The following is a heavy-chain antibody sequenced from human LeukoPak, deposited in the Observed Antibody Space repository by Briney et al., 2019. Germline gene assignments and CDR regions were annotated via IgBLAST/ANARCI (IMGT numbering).Heavy chain of an antibody. CDR1: GYSISNGYY. V-gene: IGHV4-38-2*02. D-gene: IGHD6-13*01. CDR2: IYHSGTT. CDR3: ARGDYSSSWYEYNWFDP. J-gene: IGHJ5*02. Sequence: KPSETLSLTCTVSGYSISNGYYWGWIRQPPGMRLEWIGSIYHSGTTYYNPSLKSRVIMSVNTSKNHFSLRLSSVTAADTAVYYCARGDYSSSWYEYNWFDPWGQGTLVTVSS.